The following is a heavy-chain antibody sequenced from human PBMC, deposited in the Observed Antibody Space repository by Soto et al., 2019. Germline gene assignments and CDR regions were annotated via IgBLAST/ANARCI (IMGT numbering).Heavy chain of an antibody. J-gene: IGHJ4*02. CDR3: TREIPYFDS. CDR2: IRSKDYGGTT. CDR1: GFTFTYFS. V-gene: IGHV3-49*02. Sequence: QPGGSLRLSCATSGFTFTYFSISWVRQAPGRGLEWVGFIRSKDYGGTTEYAASVKGRFAISRDGSTGIAYLQMNSLKNEDTAVYYCTREIPYFDSWGQGTLVTVSS.